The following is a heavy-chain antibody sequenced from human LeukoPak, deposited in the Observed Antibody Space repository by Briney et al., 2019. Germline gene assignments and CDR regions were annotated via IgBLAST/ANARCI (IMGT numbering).Heavy chain of an antibody. V-gene: IGHV3-23*01. CDR1: GITFSNYA. J-gene: IGHJ4*02. CDR3: AGRPTGYSSGYIH. D-gene: IGHD5-18*01. CDR2: ISGSAHKI. Sequence: GGSLRLPCVASGITFSNYAVSWVRQAPEKGLDWVSVISGSAHKIRYADSVKGRFTISRDNSENIVYLQMNNLRVEDTAVYYCAGRPTGYSSGYIHWGQGTLVTVSS.